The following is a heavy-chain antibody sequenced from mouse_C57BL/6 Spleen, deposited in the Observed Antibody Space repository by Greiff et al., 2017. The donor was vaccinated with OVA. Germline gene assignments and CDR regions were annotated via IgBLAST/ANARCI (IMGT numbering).Heavy chain of an antibody. D-gene: IGHD1-1*02. V-gene: IGHV5-9-1*02. J-gene: IGHJ4*01. CDR2: ISSGGDYI. CDR1: GFTFSSYA. CDR3: TRDTLLYAMDY. Sequence: EVHLVESGEGLVKPGGSLKLSCAASGFTFSSYAMSWVRQTPEKRLEWVAYISSGGDYIYYADTVKGRFTISRDNARNTLYLQMSSLKSEDTAMYYCTRDTLLYAMDYWGQGTSVTVSS.